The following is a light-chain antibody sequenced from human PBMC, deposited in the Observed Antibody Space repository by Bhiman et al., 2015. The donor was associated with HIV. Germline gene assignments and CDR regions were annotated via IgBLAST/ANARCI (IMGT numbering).Light chain of an antibody. CDR1: KLGDKD. CDR2: QNT. Sequence: SYELTQPPSVSVSPGQTASIRCSGNKLGDKDVCWYQQKPGQPPVVVIFQNTKRPSWIPERFSGSNSGNTATLTISGTQAMDEADYYCQAWDTSRDQCVVFGGGTKLTVL. CDR3: QAWDTSRDQCVV. V-gene: IGLV3-1*01. J-gene: IGLJ2*01.